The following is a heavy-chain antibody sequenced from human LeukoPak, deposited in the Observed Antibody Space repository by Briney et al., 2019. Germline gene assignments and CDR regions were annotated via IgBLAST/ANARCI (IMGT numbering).Heavy chain of an antibody. CDR1: GFTFSSYA. D-gene: IGHD5-18*01. J-gene: IGHJ5*02. CDR2: MSGNGGRT. Sequence: GGSLRLSCAASGFTFSSYAMNWVRQAPGKGLEWVSGMSGNGGRTYYADSVKGRFTISRDNSKNTLYLQMNSLRAEDTAVYYCARDPAGGYRNWFDPWGQGTLVTVSS. CDR3: ARDPAGGYRNWFDP. V-gene: IGHV3-23*01.